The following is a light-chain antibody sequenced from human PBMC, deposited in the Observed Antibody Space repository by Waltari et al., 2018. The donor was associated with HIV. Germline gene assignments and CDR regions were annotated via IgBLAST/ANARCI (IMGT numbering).Light chain of an antibody. Sequence: DIVMTQSPYSLAVSLGERATLNCKSGRSLLDSSNNKNYLAWYQQKPGQPPKLLVYWASTRESGVPDRFSGSGSGTYFTLAITSLQAEDVAVYYCQQYYSTPDSFGQGTKLEIK. CDR3: QQYYSTPDS. J-gene: IGKJ2*03. CDR2: WAS. CDR1: RSLLDSSNNKNY. V-gene: IGKV4-1*01.